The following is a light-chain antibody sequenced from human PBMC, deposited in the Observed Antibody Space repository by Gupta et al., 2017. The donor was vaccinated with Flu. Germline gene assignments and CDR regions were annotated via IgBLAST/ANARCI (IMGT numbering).Light chain of an antibody. V-gene: IGLV1-40*01. CDR3: QSYYRSLSGYV. Sequence: SQQLPRTAPKLLIYGNTNRPSGVPHRFSGSPSGPSASLALTGLQAAAEAAYYCQSYYRSLSGYVFGTGTKVTVL. CDR2: GNT. J-gene: IGLJ1*01.